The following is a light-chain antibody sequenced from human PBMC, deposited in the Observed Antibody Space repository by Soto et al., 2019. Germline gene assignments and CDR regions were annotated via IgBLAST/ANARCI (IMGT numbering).Light chain of an antibody. Sequence: NFILTQPHSVSESPGKTVTISCTGSSGSIATNYVQWYQQRPGSAPTTVIYEDTQRPSGVPERFSGSIDSSSNSASLTISGLKTEDEAVYYCQSYDGSNPDVVFGGGTKLTVL. J-gene: IGLJ2*01. V-gene: IGLV6-57*02. CDR2: EDT. CDR3: QSYDGSNPDVV. CDR1: SGSIATNY.